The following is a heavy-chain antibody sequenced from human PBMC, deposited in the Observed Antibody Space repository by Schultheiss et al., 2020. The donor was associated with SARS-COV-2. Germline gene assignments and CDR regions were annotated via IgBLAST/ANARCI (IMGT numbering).Heavy chain of an antibody. CDR1: GFTFSNYW. CDR3: ARVNGDGYNYPNYYYYGMDV. Sequence: GSLRLSCAASGFTFSNYWMHWVRQAPGKGLEWVSYISSSGSTIYYADSVKGRFTISRDNAKNTLYLQMNSLRAEDTAVYYCARVNGDGYNYPNYYYYGMDVWGQGTTVTVSS. V-gene: IGHV3-48*04. CDR2: ISSSGSTI. J-gene: IGHJ6*02. D-gene: IGHD5-24*01.